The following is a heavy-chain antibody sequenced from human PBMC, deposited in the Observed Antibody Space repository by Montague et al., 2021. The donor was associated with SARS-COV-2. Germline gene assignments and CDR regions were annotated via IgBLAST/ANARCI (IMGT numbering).Heavy chain of an antibody. Sequence: SETLSLTCDFAGGSFRDYAWSWIRQPPGKRLEWIGYIYYSGSTKYNPFLESRVTVSVDRSKNQVSLKLSSVTAADTAVYYCARLLRSCTNGVCRTYYYYAMDVWGQGTTVTVSS. J-gene: IGHJ6*02. D-gene: IGHD2-8*01. V-gene: IGHV4-59*01. CDR1: GGSFRDYA. CDR3: ARLLRSCTNGVCRTYYYYAMDV. CDR2: IYYSGST.